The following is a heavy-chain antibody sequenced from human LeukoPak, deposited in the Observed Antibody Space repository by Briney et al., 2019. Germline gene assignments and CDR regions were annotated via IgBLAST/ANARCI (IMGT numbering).Heavy chain of an antibody. Sequence: GGSLRLSCAASGFTFSSYSMNWVRQAPGKGLEWVSAISGSGGSTYYADSVKGRFTISRDNSKNTLYLQMNSLRAEDTAVYYCAKVMDSSGYYYFDYWGQGTLVTVSS. CDR2: ISGSGGST. CDR1: GFTFSSYS. J-gene: IGHJ4*02. CDR3: AKVMDSSGYYYFDY. V-gene: IGHV3-23*01. D-gene: IGHD3-22*01.